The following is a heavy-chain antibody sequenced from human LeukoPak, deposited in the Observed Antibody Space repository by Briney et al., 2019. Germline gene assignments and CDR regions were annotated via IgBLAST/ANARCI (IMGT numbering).Heavy chain of an antibody. CDR1: GFTFSSYA. Sequence: GGSLRLSCAASGFTFSSYAMSWVRQAPGKGLEWVSAISGSGGSTYYADSVKGRFTISRDNSKNTLYLQMNSLRAEDTAVYYCARERPMAGYSSAPTPHDAFDIWGQGTMVTVSS. V-gene: IGHV3-23*01. D-gene: IGHD6-19*01. J-gene: IGHJ3*02. CDR3: ARERPMAGYSSAPTPHDAFDI. CDR2: ISGSGGST.